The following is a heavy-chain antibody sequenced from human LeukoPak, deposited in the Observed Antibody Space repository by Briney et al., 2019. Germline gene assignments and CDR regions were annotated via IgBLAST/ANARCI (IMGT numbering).Heavy chain of an antibody. CDR3: ARGAVYYYGMDV. J-gene: IGHJ6*02. V-gene: IGHV3-11*04. CDR2: ISSSGSTI. Sequence: KASETLSLTCTVSGGSISSSSYYWGWIRQPPGKGLECVSYISSSGSTIHYADSVRGRFTISRDNAKNSLYLQMNSLRAEDTAVYYCARGAVYYYGMDVWGQGTTVTVSS. CDR1: GGSISSSSYY.